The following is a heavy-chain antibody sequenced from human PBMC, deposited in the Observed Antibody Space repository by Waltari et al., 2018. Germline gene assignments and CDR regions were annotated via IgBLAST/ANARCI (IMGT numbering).Heavy chain of an antibody. Sequence: QVQLVESGGGVVQPGRSLSLSCAASGSTFSNYGMHWVRQTPGKGLEWVAVIWYDGSNKYYVDAVKGRFTISRDNSKNTLYLQMNSLRAEDTAVYYCARDRFIGAGFGPYYYYYGMDVWGQGTTVTVSS. CDR3: ARDRFIGAGFGPYYYYYGMDV. J-gene: IGHJ6*02. D-gene: IGHD3-10*01. CDR2: IWYDGSNK. CDR1: GSTFSNYG. V-gene: IGHV3-33*01.